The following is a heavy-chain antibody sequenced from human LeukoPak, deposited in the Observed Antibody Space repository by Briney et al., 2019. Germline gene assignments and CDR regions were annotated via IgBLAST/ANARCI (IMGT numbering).Heavy chain of an antibody. CDR1: GGSFSGYY. Sequence: TTSETLSLTCAVYGGSFSGYYWSWIRQPPGKGLEWIGEINHSGSTNYNPSLKSRVTISVDTSKNQFSLKLSSVTAADTAVYYCARRVFPRRGWFDPWGQGTLVTVSS. V-gene: IGHV4-34*01. CDR3: ARRVFPRRGWFDP. J-gene: IGHJ5*02. CDR2: INHSGST.